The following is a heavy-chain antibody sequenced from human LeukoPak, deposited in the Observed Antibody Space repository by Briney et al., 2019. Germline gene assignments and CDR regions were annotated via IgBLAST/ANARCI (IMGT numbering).Heavy chain of an antibody. J-gene: IGHJ4*02. Sequence: SETLSLTCTVSGGSISSSSYYWGWIRQPPGKGLEWIGSIYFSGTTYYNPSLQSRVTISVDTAKNQFSLKVTSVTAADTAAYYCARRGGGMTTVTLFDYWGQGTLVTVSS. CDR3: ARRGGGMTTVTLFDY. CDR1: GGSISSSSYY. D-gene: IGHD4-17*01. V-gene: IGHV4-39*07. CDR2: IYFSGTT.